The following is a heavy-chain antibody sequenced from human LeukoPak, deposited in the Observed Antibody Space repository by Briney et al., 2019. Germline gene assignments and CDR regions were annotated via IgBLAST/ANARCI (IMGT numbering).Heavy chain of an antibody. CDR1: GFTFSSFC. CDR3: ARGGRLLDY. D-gene: IGHD2-21*02. J-gene: IGHJ4*02. CDR2: IKQDGSEK. V-gene: IGHV3-7*05. Sequence: GGSLRLSCAASGFTFSSFCMSWVRQAPGKGLEWVANIKQDGSEKHYVDSVMGRFTIARDNAKNSLYLQMNSLRVEDTAMYYCARGGRLLDYWGQGTLVIVSS.